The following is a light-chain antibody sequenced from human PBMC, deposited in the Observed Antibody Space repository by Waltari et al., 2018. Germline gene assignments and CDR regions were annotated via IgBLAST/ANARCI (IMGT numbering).Light chain of an antibody. CDR2: EVS. CDR1: TSDVGTYNY. Sequence: QSALTQPASVSGSPGQSITIPCTGTTSDVGTYNYASWYQQHPGKPPKLIISEVSNRPSGVSNRFSGSKSGNTASLTISGLQAEDEADYYCTSYTSSSTVVFGGGTKLTVL. J-gene: IGLJ2*01. V-gene: IGLV2-14*01. CDR3: TSYTSSSTVV.